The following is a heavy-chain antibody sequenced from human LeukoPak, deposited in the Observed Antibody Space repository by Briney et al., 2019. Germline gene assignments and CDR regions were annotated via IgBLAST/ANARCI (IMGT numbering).Heavy chain of an antibody. V-gene: IGHV3-48*03. CDR3: ARDYHDTSSGAFDV. J-gene: IGHJ3*01. D-gene: IGHD6-25*01. Sequence: PGGSLRLSRAASGFTFSSYEMNWVRQAPGKGLEWVSYISSSGSTIYYADSVKGRFTVSRDNAKNSLFLQMNSLRAEDTALYYCARDYHDTSSGAFDVWGQGTMVTVSS. CDR2: ISSSGSTI. CDR1: GFTFSSYE.